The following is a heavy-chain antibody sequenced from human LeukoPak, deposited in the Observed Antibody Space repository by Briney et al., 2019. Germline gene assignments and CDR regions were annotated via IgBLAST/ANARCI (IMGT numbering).Heavy chain of an antibody. CDR1: GFTFSSHW. V-gene: IGHV3-7*01. CDR2: TNQDGGEK. Sequence: AGGSLRLSCAASGFTFSSHWVSWVRQAPGKRLQWVANTNQDGGEKHYVDSVRGRFTISRDNTKNSLYLQMNSLRVEDSAVYYCASNWDYVRGYGMDVWGQGTTVTVSS. J-gene: IGHJ6*02. CDR3: ASNWDYVRGYGMDV. D-gene: IGHD1-7*01.